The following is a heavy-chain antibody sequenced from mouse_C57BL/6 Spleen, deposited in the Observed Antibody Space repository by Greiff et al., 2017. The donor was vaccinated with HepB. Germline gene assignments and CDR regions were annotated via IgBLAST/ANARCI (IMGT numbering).Heavy chain of an antibody. CDR3: AREYYYGYYFDY. CDR1: GYSITSGYY. V-gene: IGHV3-6*01. Sequence: EVQLVESGPGLVKPSQSLSLTCSVTGYSITSGYYWNWIRQFPGNKLEWMGYISYDGSNNYYPSLKNRISITRDTSKNQFFLKLSSVTTEDTATYYCAREYYYGYYFDYWGQGTTLTVSS. D-gene: IGHD1-2*01. CDR2: ISYDGSN. J-gene: IGHJ2*01.